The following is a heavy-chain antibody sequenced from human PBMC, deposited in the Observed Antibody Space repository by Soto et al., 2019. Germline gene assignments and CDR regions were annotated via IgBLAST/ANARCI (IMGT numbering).Heavy chain of an antibody. CDR3: ARDVEGDGSDY. V-gene: IGHV3-30-3*01. Sequence: QVQLVESGGGVVQPGRSLRLSCAASGFTFSSYAMHWVRQAPGKGLEWVAVISYDGSNKYYADSVKGRFTISRDNSKNTLYLQMNSLRAEDTAVYYGARDVEGDGSDYWGQGTLVTVSS. CDR2: ISYDGSNK. CDR1: GFTFSSYA. D-gene: IGHD1-26*01. J-gene: IGHJ4*02.